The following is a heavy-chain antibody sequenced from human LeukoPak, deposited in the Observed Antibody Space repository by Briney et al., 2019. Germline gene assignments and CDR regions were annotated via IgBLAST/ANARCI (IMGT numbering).Heavy chain of an antibody. V-gene: IGHV4-59*01. D-gene: IGHD2-15*01. CDR1: GGSISSYY. Sequence: SETLSLTCTVSGGSISSYYWSWLRQPPGKGLEWIGYIYYSGSTNYNPSLKSRVTISVDTSKNQFSLKLSSVTAADTAVYYCARVPLGYCSGGSRYPGWFDPWGQGTLVTVCS. J-gene: IGHJ5*02. CDR3: ARVPLGYCSGGSRYPGWFDP. CDR2: IYYSGST.